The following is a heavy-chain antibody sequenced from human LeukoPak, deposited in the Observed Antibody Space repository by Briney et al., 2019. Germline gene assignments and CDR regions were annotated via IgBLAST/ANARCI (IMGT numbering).Heavy chain of an antibody. V-gene: IGHV3-30*02. CDR2: IRYDGSNK. D-gene: IGHD5-18*01. CDR1: GFTFSSYG. Sequence: GGSLRLSCAASGFTFSSYGMHWVRQAPGKGLEWVAFIRYDGSNKYYADSVKGRFTISRDNSKNALYLQMNSLRAEDTAVYYCAKRGTVHVVDTAMAGGLSFDYWGQGTLVTVSS. CDR3: AKRGTVHVVDTAMAGGLSFDY. J-gene: IGHJ4*02.